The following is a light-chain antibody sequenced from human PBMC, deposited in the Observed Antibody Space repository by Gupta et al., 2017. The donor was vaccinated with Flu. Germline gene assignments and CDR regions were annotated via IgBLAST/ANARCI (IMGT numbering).Light chain of an antibody. CDR1: SLRNFH. Sequence: SSALTQDPAVSVALVPTVRISCQGGSLRNFHANWYQQRPGQAPILVIFGENNRPSGIPDRFSGSTSGDTASLTITGAQAEDAADYYCSSRDSSTNQLIFGGGTKLTVL. J-gene: IGLJ2*01. CDR3: SSRDSSTNQLI. V-gene: IGLV3-19*01. CDR2: GEN.